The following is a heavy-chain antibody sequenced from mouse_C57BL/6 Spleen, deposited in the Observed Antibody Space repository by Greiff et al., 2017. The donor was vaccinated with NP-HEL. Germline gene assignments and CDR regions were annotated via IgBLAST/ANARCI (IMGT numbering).Heavy chain of an antibody. CDR2: IYPGDGDT. CDR3: AREGGTAQAPYYFDY. V-gene: IGHV1-80*01. J-gene: IGHJ2*01. CDR1: GYAFSSYW. D-gene: IGHD3-2*02. Sequence: QVQLQQSGAELVKPGASVKISCKASGYAFSSYWMNWVKQRPGKGLEWIGQIYPGDGDTNYNGKFKGKATLTADKSSSTAYMQLSSLTSEDSAVYFGAREGGTAQAPYYFDYWGQGTTLTVSS.